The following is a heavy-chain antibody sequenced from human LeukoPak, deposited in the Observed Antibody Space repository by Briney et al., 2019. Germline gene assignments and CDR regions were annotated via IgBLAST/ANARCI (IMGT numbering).Heavy chain of an antibody. J-gene: IGHJ4*02. CDR1: GFTSSSYA. Sequence: GGSLRLSCAASGFTSSSYAMSWVRQAPGKGLEWVSAIGGSGSSTSYADSVKGRFTISRDNSKNTLYLQMNSLRAEDTAVYYCAKELYSGYGPFDYWGQGTLVTVSS. CDR2: IGGSGSST. V-gene: IGHV3-23*01. D-gene: IGHD5-12*01. CDR3: AKELYSGYGPFDY.